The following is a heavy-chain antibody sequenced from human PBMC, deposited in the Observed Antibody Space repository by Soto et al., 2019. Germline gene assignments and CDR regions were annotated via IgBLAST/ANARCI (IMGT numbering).Heavy chain of an antibody. D-gene: IGHD2-8*01. CDR3: VRHPRIMVPRQHDYYFDT. CDR1: GASISSRNYY. J-gene: IGHJ4*02. V-gene: IGHV4-39*01. Sequence: PSETLSLTCNVSGASISSRNYYWGWIRQPPGKGLEWSGSIFYSGSTYYNPSLKSRVTISIVTSQNQFSLRLTSVTAADTAVYYCVRHPRIMVPRQHDYYFDTWGPGNLVTVSS. CDR2: IFYSGST.